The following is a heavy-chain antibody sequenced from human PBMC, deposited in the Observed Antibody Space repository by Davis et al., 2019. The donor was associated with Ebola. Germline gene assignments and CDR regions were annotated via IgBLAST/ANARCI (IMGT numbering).Heavy chain of an antibody. D-gene: IGHD5-12*01. J-gene: IGHJ4*02. CDR3: AKEPIVATITYYFDY. CDR2: ISYDGSNK. V-gene: IGHV3-30*18. Sequence: PGESLKISCAASGFTFSSYGMHWVRQAPGKGLEWVAVISYDGSNKYYADSVKGRFTISRDNSKNTLYLQMNSLRAEDTAVYYCAKEPIVATITYYFDYWGQGTLVTVSS. CDR1: GFTFSSYG.